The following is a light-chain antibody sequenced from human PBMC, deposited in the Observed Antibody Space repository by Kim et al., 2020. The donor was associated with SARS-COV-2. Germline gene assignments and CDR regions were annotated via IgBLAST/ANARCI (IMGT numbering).Light chain of an antibody. J-gene: IGKJ1*01. CDR2: GAS. Sequence: IVLTQSPGTLSLSPGERAILSCRASQSVTRSFLAWYQQKPGQVPRLLIYGASTRATGIPDRFSASGSGTDFTLTISRLAPEDFAVYYCLYYTGSEGTFGRGTKVDIK. CDR1: QSVTRSF. V-gene: IGKV3-20*01. CDR3: LYYTGSEGT.